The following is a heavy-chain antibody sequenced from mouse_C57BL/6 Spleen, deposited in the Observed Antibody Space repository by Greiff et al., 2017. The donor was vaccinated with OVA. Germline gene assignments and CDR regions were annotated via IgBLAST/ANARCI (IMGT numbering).Heavy chain of an antibody. D-gene: IGHD1-2*01. V-gene: IGHV1-39*01. CDR2: INPNYGTT. Sequence: EVQLQESGPELVKPGASVKISCKASGYSFTDYNMNWVKQSNGKSLEWIGVINPNYGTTSYNQKFKGKATLTVDQSSSTAYMQLNSLTSEDSAVYYCARSGYYGQTPYAMDYWGQGTSVTVSS. CDR1: GYSFTDYN. CDR3: ARSGYYGQTPYAMDY. J-gene: IGHJ4*01.